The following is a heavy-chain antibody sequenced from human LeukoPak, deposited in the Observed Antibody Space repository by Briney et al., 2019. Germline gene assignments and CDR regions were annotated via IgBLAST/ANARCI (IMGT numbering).Heavy chain of an antibody. D-gene: IGHD5-24*01. V-gene: IGHV4-31*03. Sequence: SETLSLTCTVSGGSISSGGYYWSWIRQHPGKGLEWIGYIYYSGSTYYNPSLKSRVTISVDTSKNQFSLKLSSVTAADTAVYYCARDPGDGYNYWYFDYWGQGTLVTVSS. CDR2: IYYSGST. J-gene: IGHJ4*02. CDR3: ARDPGDGYNYWYFDY. CDR1: GGSISSGGYY.